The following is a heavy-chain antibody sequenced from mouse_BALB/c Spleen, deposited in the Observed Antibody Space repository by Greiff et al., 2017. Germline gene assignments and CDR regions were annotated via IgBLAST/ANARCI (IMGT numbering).Heavy chain of an antibody. D-gene: IGHD3-2*02. V-gene: IGHV1S135*01. CDR2: IDPFNGGT. Sequence: EVKLMESGPELMKPGASVKISCKASGYSFTSYYMHWVKQSHGKSLEWIGYIDPFNGGTSYNQKFKGKATLTVDKSSSTAYMHLSSLTSEDSAVYYCARGQLRLQGYAMDYWGQGTSVTVSS. CDR3: ARGQLRLQGYAMDY. CDR1: GYSFTSYY. J-gene: IGHJ4*01.